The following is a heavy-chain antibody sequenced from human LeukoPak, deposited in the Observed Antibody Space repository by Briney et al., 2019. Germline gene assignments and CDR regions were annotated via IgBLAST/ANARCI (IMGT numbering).Heavy chain of an antibody. CDR2: IYSGGST. Sequence: GGSLRLSCAASGFTFSSYAMSWVRQAPGKGLEWVSVIYSGGSTYYADSVKGRFTISRDNSKNTLYLQMNSLRAEDTAVYYCARAQFPGLPDAFDIWGQGTMVTVSS. J-gene: IGHJ3*02. CDR1: GFTFSSYA. D-gene: IGHD6-19*01. V-gene: IGHV3-53*01. CDR3: ARAQFPGLPDAFDI.